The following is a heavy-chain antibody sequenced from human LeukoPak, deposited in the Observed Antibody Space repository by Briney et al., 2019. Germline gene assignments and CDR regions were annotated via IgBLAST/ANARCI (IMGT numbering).Heavy chain of an antibody. CDR3: ARDLKRTVGATTTSDY. V-gene: IGHV1-18*01. D-gene: IGHD1-26*01. J-gene: IGHJ4*02. Sequence: ASVKVSCKASGYTFTSYGISGVRQAPGQGLKWMGWISAHNGDTNYTQKFQGRVSMTTDTSTSTGYMELRSLTSDDTAVYYCARDLKRTVGATTTSDYWGQGTLVTVSS. CDR1: GYTFTSYG. CDR2: ISAHNGDT.